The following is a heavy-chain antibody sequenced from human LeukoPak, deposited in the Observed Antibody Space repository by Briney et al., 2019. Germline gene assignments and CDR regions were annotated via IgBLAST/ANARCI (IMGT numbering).Heavy chain of an antibody. CDR1: GFPFINYA. CDR2: ISAAGGNI. J-gene: IGHJ4*02. D-gene: IGHD5-24*01. CDR3: AREQELHLGFDY. V-gene: IGHV3-23*01. Sequence: PPGGSLRLSCAASGFPFINYAMTWVRQAPRKGLEWVSTISAAGGNIYYADTVKGRFTISRDNSKNTLYLQMNSLRAEDTAVYYCAREQELHLGFDYWGQGTLVTVSS.